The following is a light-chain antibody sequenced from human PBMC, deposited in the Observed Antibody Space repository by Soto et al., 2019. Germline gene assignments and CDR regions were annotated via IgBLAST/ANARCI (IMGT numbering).Light chain of an antibody. CDR2: DAS. V-gene: IGKV1-5*01. Sequence: DIQMTQSPPTLSASVGDRVTITCRASQSISNWLAWYQQKPGKAPKLLIYDASSLQSGVPSRFGGRGSGTDFTLTISSLQPDDFATYYCQQYDSYSPTFGQGTKVEIK. J-gene: IGKJ1*01. CDR3: QQYDSYSPT. CDR1: QSISNW.